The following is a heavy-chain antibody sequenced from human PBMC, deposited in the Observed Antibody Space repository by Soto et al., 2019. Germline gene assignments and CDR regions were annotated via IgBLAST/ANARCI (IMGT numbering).Heavy chain of an antibody. D-gene: IGHD1-1*01. CDR1: GGTFSSYA. CDR3: ARDILGSPGLFDY. J-gene: IGHJ4*02. CDR2: IIPIFGTA. V-gene: IGHV1-69*13. Sequence: SVKVSCKASGGTFSSYAISWVRQAPGQGLEWMGGIIPIFGTANYAQKFQGRVTITADESTSTAYMELSSLRSEDTAVYYCARDILGSPGLFDYWGQGTLVTVSS.